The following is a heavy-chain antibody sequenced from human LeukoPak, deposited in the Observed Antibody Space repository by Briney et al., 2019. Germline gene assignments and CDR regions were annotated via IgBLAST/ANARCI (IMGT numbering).Heavy chain of an antibody. Sequence: GGSLRLSCAASGFSFSSFEMNWVRQAPGKGLMWLSYITDTGRTIYYADSVKGRFTISRDNAKNSLYLQMNSLRGEDTAIYYCARGGAYGMMGYWGQGTLVTVSS. V-gene: IGHV3-48*03. CDR3: ARGGAYGMMGY. J-gene: IGHJ4*02. CDR2: ITDTGRTI. D-gene: IGHD4-17*01. CDR1: GFSFSSFE.